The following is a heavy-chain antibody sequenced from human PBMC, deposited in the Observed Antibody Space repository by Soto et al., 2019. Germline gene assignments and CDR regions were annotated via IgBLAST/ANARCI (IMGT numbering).Heavy chain of an antibody. V-gene: IGHV2-5*02. CDR1: GFSLSTTAEG. CDR3: AHGSCSSADCYPNPYLDY. D-gene: IGHD2-2*01. Sequence: QITLKESGPTLVKPTQTLTLTCTFSGFSLSTTAEGVGWLRQPPGKALEWLALIYWDDDERYSPSLKSRLTITKDTSKNQVVLTMTNVDPVDTATYYCAHGSCSSADCYPNPYLDYWGLGILVTVSS. J-gene: IGHJ4*02. CDR2: IYWDDDE.